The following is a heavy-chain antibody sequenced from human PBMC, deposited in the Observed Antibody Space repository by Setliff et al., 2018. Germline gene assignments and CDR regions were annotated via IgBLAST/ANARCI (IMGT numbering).Heavy chain of an antibody. J-gene: IGHJ3*02. CDR2: ISGSGDNT. CDR1: GFTFSSYA. CDR3: ARQPPKYDHFWGTYRLDAFDI. D-gene: IGHD3-16*02. Sequence: GESLKISCAASGFTFSSYAMSWVRQAPGKGLEWVSAISGSGDNTQYADSVKGRFTISRDNSKNTLSLQMNSLRAEDTAVYYCARQPPKYDHFWGTYRLDAFDIWGQGTMVTVSS. V-gene: IGHV3-23*01.